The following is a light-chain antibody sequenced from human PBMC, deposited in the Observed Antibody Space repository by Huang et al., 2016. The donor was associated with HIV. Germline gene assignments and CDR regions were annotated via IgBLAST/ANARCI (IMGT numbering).Light chain of an antibody. V-gene: IGKV1-39*01. J-gene: IGKJ1*01. CDR1: QSISSY. Sequence: DIQMTQSPSSLSASIGDRVTITCRASQSISSYLNWYQHKPGKAPKLLIYAASSLQSGVPSRFSCSGSGTDFTLTISSLQPGDFATYYCQHSYSSPWTFGQGTKVEIK. CDR3: QHSYSSPWT. CDR2: AAS.